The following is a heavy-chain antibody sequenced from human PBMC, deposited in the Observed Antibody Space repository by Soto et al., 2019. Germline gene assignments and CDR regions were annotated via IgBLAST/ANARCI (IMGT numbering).Heavy chain of an antibody. Sequence: ASVKVSCRASGYTFTGYYMHWVRQAPGQGLEWMGWINPNSGGTNYAQKFQGWVTMTKNTLYLQMNSLRAEDTAVYYCARDPTIAASGGYYYYYYGMDVWGQGTTVTVSS. D-gene: IGHD6-13*01. CDR3: ARDPTIAASGGYYYYYYGMDV. CDR2: INPNSGGT. J-gene: IGHJ6*02. V-gene: IGHV1-2*04. CDR1: GYTFTGYY.